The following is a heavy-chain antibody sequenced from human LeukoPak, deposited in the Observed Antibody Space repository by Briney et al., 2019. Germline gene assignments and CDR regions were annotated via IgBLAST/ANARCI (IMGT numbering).Heavy chain of an antibody. CDR1: GYSISSGYY. CDR2: IYHSGST. J-gene: IGHJ4*02. CDR3: ARGLGYSYGYSAGY. Sequence: SETLSLTCTVSGYSISSGYYWGWIRQPPGKGLEWIGSIYHSGSTNYNPSLKSRVTISVDTSKNQFSLKLSSVTAADTAVYYCARGLGYSYGYSAGYWGQGTLVTVSS. V-gene: IGHV4-38-2*02. D-gene: IGHD5-18*01.